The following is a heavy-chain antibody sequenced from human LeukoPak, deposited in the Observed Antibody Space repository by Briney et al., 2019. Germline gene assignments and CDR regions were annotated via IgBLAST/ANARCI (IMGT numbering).Heavy chain of an antibody. CDR1: GFTFDDYT. CDR3: AKAPVYYDSSGYYS. V-gene: IGHV3-43*01. CDR2: ISWDGGST. D-gene: IGHD3-22*01. J-gene: IGHJ4*02. Sequence: PGGSLRLSCAASGFTFDDYTMHWVRQAPGKGLEWVSVISWDGGSTYYADSVKGRFTISRDNSKNSLYLQMNSLRAEDTAVYYCAKAPVYYDSSGYYSWGQGTLVTVSS.